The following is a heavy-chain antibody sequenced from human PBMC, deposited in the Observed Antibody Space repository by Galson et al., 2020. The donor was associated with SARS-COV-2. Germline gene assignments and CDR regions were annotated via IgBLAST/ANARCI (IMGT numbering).Heavy chain of an antibody. CDR2: ISPSGGTI. V-gene: IGHV3-11*01. Sequence: GGSLRLSCAASGFTFSDYYMTWIRQAPGKGLEWVSYISPSGGTIFQADSVRGRFTVSRDNAKSSLYLQMKSLRADDTGVYYCVKIGVGGAPVGFGAWGQGTLVTVSS. CDR1: GFTFSDYY. D-gene: IGHD1-26*01. J-gene: IGHJ5*02. CDR3: VKIGVGGAPVGFGA.